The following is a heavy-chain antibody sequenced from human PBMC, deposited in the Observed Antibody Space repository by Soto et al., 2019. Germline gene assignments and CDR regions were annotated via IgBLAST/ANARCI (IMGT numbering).Heavy chain of an antibody. D-gene: IGHD5-18*01. CDR2: IKQDGTEK. CDR3: ARGDTPMITGMDSFDI. V-gene: IGHV3-7*01. Sequence: GGSLRRSCAASGFTFSLYWMNWVLQAPWKGLEWVANIKQDGTEKNYVDSVKGRFTISRDNARKSLYLQMDSLRAEDTAVYFCARGDTPMITGMDSFDIWGQGTMVTVSS. CDR1: GFTFSLYW. J-gene: IGHJ3*02.